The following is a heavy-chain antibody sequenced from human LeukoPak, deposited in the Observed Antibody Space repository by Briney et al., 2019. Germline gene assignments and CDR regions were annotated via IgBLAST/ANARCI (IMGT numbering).Heavy chain of an antibody. J-gene: IGHJ5*01. CDR3: ARGIVGAQLLMDS. CDR1: GFTFSSYA. Sequence: GGSLRLSCAGSGFTFSSYAMSWVRQAPGKGLEWVSGSSVRGGGTYYADSVKGRFTISRDNSKNTLYLQMNSLRAEDTAVYYCARGIVGAQLLMDSWGQGTLVTVSS. D-gene: IGHD1-26*01. V-gene: IGHV3-23*01. CDR2: SSVRGGGT.